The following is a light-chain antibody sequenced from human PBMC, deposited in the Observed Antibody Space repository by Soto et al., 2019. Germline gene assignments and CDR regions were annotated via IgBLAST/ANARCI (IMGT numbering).Light chain of an antibody. CDR2: DAS. Sequence: EIVLTQSPATLSLSPGERVTLSCRASQNVRTYLAWYQQKPGQAPRLLIYDASNRATGIPARFSGSGSGTDFSLPISSLEPEDFAVYYCQQRYNWPPITFGQGTRLDIK. J-gene: IGKJ5*01. CDR3: QQRYNWPPIT. V-gene: IGKV3-11*01. CDR1: QNVRTY.